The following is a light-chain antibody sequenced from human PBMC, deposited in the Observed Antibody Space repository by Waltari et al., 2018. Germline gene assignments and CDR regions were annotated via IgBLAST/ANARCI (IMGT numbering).Light chain of an antibody. Sequence: QSALTQPRSVSESPGQSVTISCTGTSSDVGGYNYISWYQTHPGKAPKLIIYDVTKRPAGVPDRVSASKAGNTASLTISGLRAEDEADYYCSSYAGTYTGVFGGGTKLTVL. V-gene: IGLV2-11*01. CDR1: SSDVGGYNY. CDR2: DVT. J-gene: IGLJ3*02. CDR3: SSYAGTYTGV.